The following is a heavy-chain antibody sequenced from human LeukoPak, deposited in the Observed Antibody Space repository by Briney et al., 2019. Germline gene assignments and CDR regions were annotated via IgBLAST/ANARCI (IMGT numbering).Heavy chain of an antibody. CDR1: GGTFSSYA. CDR2: INPNSGGT. D-gene: IGHD3-22*01. V-gene: IGHV1-2*06. J-gene: IGHJ3*02. CDR3: ASCGYYYVSGCRDAFDI. Sequence: ASVKVSCKASGGTFSSYAISWVRQAPGQGLEWMGRINPNSGGTNYAQKFQGRVTMTRDTSISTAYMELSRLRSDDTAVYYCASCGYYYVSGCRDAFDIWGQGTMVTVSS.